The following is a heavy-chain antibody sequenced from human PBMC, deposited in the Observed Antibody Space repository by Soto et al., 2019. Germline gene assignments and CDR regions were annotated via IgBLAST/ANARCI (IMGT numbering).Heavy chain of an antibody. D-gene: IGHD3-3*01. CDR1: GFTFSDYY. V-gene: IGHV3-11*01. CDR3: ARAIYDFWSGYSLHYYYYMDV. CDR2: ISSSGSTI. J-gene: IGHJ6*03. Sequence: GGSLRLSCAASGFTFSDYYMSWIRQAPGKGLEWVSYISSSGSTIYYADSVKGRFTISRDNAKNSLYLQMNSLRAEDTAVYYCARAIYDFWSGYSLHYYYYMDVWGKGTTVTVSS.